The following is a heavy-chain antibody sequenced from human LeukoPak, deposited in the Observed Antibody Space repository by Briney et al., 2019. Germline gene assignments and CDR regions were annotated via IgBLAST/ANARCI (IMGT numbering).Heavy chain of an antibody. D-gene: IGHD1-26*01. J-gene: IGHJ4*02. V-gene: IGHV3-23*01. Sequence: PGGSLRLSCAASGFTFSSYGMSWVRQAPGKGLEWVSAISGSGGSTYYADSVKGRFTISRDNSKNTLYLQMNSLRSDDTAVYYCARLGSGSYYLPDWGQGTLVTVSS. CDR3: ARLGSGSYYLPD. CDR2: ISGSGGST. CDR1: GFTFSSYG.